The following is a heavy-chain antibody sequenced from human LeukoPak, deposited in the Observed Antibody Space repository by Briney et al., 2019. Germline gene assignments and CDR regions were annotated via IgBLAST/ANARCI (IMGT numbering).Heavy chain of an antibody. CDR1: GFTFSSYS. CDR3: ARNGDYLIDY. Sequence: GGSLRLSCAASGFTFSSYSMNWVRRAPGKGLEWVSYISSSSSTIYYADSVKGRFTISRDNAKNSLYLQMNSLRAEDTAVYYCARNGDYLIDYWGQGTLVTVSS. V-gene: IGHV3-48*01. J-gene: IGHJ4*02. D-gene: IGHD4-17*01. CDR2: ISSSSSTI.